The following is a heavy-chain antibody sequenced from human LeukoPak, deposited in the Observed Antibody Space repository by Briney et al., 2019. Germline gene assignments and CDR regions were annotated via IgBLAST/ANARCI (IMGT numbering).Heavy chain of an antibody. CDR1: GYSISSGYY. CDR3: ARARLLWFGEFEGY. V-gene: IGHV4-38-2*02. J-gene: IGHJ4*02. Sequence: PSETLSLTCTVSGYSISSGYYWGWIRQPPGKGLEWIGSSYHSGSTSYNPSLKSRVTISVDTSKNQFSLKLSSVTAADTAVYYCARARLLWFGEFEGYWGQGTLVTVSS. D-gene: IGHD3-10*01. CDR2: SYHSGST.